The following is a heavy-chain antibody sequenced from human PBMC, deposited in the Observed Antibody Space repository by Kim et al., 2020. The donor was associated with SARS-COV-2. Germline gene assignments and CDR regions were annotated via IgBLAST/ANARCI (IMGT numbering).Heavy chain of an antibody. CDR2: IYYSGST. J-gene: IGHJ6*03. CDR1: GGSISSYY. CDR3: ARHMVTGDLYYYYYMDV. Sequence: SETLSLTCTVSGGSISSYYWSWIRQPPGKGLEWIGYIYYSGSTNYNPSLKSRVTISVDTSKNQFSLKLSSVTAADTAVYYCARHMVTGDLYYYYYMDVWGKGTTVTVSS. D-gene: IGHD3-10*01. V-gene: IGHV4-59*08.